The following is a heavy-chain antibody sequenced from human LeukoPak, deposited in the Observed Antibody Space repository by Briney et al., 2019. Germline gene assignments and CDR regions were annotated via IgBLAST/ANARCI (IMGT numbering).Heavy chain of an antibody. Sequence: SETLSLSCTVSGVSICTGGYYWSWIRQLPGTGLEWIGYILKTGSTYYNPSLRSRITISVDTSKNQFSLNLTSVTAADTAVYYCARETSGIYSEYWGQGILVTVSS. CDR3: ARETSGIYSEY. D-gene: IGHD1-26*01. CDR1: GVSICTGGYY. J-gene: IGHJ4*02. V-gene: IGHV4-31*03. CDR2: ILKTGST.